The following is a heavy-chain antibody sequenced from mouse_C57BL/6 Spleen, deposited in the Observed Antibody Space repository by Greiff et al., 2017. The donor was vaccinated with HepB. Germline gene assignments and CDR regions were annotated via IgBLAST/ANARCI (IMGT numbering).Heavy chain of an antibody. Sequence: VKLVESGGGLVQPGGSLSLSCAASGFTFTDYYMSWVRQPPGKALEWLGFIRNKANGYTTEYSASVKGRFTISRDNSQSILYLQMNALRAEDSATYYCARSSPYGNSFAYWGQGTLVTVSA. CDR1: GFTFTDYY. D-gene: IGHD2-1*01. CDR2: IRNKANGYTT. CDR3: ARSSPYGNSFAY. V-gene: IGHV7-3*01. J-gene: IGHJ3*01.